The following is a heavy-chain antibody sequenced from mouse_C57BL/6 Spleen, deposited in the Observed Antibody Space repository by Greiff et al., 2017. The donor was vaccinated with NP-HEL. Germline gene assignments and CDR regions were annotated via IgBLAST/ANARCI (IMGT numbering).Heavy chain of an antibody. CDR1: GYTFTSYW. Sequence: VQLQQPGAELVKPGASVKLSCKASGYTFTSYWMHWVKQRPGQGLEWIGMIHPNSGSTNYNEKFKSKATLTVDKSSSTAYMQLSSLTSEDSAVYYCARSYGSSYVGYAMDYWGQGTSVTVSS. CDR2: IHPNSGST. CDR3: ARSYGSSYVGYAMDY. J-gene: IGHJ4*01. V-gene: IGHV1-64*01. D-gene: IGHD1-1*01.